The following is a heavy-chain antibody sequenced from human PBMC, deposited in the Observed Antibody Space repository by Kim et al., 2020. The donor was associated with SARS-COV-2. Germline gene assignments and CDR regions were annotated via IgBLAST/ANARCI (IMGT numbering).Heavy chain of an antibody. D-gene: IGHD6-13*01. CDR1: GFTFSSYS. Sequence: GGSLRLSCAASGFTFSSYSMNWVRQAPGKGLEWVSSISSSGSFIYYADSVKGRFTISRDNAKNSLYLQMNSLRAEDTAVYYCASSRSRSSSWYELYYFDYWGQGTLVTVSS. CDR3: ASSRSRSSSWYELYYFDY. V-gene: IGHV3-21*01. J-gene: IGHJ4*02. CDR2: ISSSGSFI.